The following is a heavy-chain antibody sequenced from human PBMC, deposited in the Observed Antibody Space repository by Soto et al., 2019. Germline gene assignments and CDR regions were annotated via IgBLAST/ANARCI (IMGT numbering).Heavy chain of an antibody. CDR3: ASGVPPGYSSSWYNYYYYYGMDV. CDR2: IIPSFGTA. Sequence: QVQLVQSGAEVKKPGSSVKVSCKASGGTFSSYAISWVRQAPGQGLEWMGGIIPSFGTANYAQKFQGRVTITAEESTSTADMELSSLRSEDTAVYYCASGVPPGYSSSWYNYYYYYGMDVWGQGTTVTVSS. CDR1: GGTFSSYA. V-gene: IGHV1-69*01. J-gene: IGHJ6*02. D-gene: IGHD6-13*01.